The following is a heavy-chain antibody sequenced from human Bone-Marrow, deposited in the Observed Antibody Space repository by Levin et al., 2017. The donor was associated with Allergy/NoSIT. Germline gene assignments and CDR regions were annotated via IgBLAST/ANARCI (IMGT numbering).Heavy chain of an antibody. CDR1: GGSVISPNW. J-gene: IGHJ4*02. CDR3: AGRDVISGAPY. D-gene: IGHD6-25*01. Sequence: SETLSLTCAVSGGSVISPNWWSWVRQSPGKGLEWIGEIYHSGSTNYNPSLKSRVTLSLDKSSDQFSLILTSVTAAATAVYYCAGRDVISGAPYWGQGPLVTVSS. V-gene: IGHV4-4*02. CDR2: IYHSGST.